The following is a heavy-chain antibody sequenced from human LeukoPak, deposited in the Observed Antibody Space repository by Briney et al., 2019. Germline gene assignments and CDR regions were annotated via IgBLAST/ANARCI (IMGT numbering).Heavy chain of an antibody. D-gene: IGHD4-17*01. CDR2: LYTSGST. CDR3: ARGTVTTLFDY. J-gene: IGHJ4*02. V-gene: IGHV4-4*07. CDR1: GGSISYYY. Sequence: SETQSLTCFVTGGSISYYYWSWIRQPAGKGLEWIGRLYTSGSTDYNPSLKSRVTMSVDTSKNQFSLKLRSVTAADTAVYYCARGTVTTLFDYWGQGTLVTVSS.